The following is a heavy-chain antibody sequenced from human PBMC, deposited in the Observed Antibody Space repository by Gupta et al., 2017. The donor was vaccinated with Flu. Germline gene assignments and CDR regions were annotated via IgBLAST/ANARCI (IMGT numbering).Heavy chain of an antibody. CDR3: ARDQDGMDV. CDR2: IKKDGSEK. CDR1: GFTFSSYW. V-gene: IGHV3-7*04. Sequence: EVQLVESGGGLVQPGGSLRLSCAASGFTFSSYWMSWVRQAPGKGLEWVANIKKDGSEKDYVDSVKGRFTISRDKAKNSLYLKMNSLRAEDTAVYYCARDQDGMDVWGQGTTVTVSS. J-gene: IGHJ6*02.